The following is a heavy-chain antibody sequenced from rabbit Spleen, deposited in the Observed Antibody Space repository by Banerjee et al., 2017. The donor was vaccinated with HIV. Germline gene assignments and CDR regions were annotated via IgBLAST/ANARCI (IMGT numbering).Heavy chain of an antibody. J-gene: IGHJ4*01. CDR3: ARDESGSAYPDYFTL. CDR2: IYGGNSGTT. V-gene: IGHV1S45*01. D-gene: IGHD1-1*01. CDR1: GFSFGDRDV. Sequence: QEQLVESGGGLVQPTGSLTLTCKASGFSFGDRDVMCWVRQAPGKGLEWIACIYGGNSGTTYYATWAKGRFTISKTSSTTVTLQMPSLTAADTAIYFCARDESGSAYPDYFTLLGPGTLVTVS.